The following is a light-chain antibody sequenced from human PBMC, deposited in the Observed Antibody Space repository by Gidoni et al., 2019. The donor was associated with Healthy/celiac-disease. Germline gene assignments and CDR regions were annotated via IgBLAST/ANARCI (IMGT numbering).Light chain of an antibody. Sequence: EIVLTQSPGTLSLSPGERATLSRRASQSVSSSYLAWYQQTPGQAPRLLIYGASSRATGIPDRFSGSGSGTDFTLTISRLEPEDFAVYYCQQYGSSRTWTFGQGTKVEIK. CDR3: QQYGSSRTWT. CDR2: GAS. CDR1: QSVSSSY. V-gene: IGKV3-20*01. J-gene: IGKJ1*01.